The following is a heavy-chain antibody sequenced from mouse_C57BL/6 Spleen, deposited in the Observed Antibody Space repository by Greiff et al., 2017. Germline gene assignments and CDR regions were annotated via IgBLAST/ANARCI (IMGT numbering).Heavy chain of an antibody. D-gene: IGHD1-1*01. CDR1: GYSFTSYY. Sequence: VKLMESGPELVKPGASVKISCKASGYSFTSYYIHWVKQRPGQGLAWIGWIYPGSGNPKYNEKFKGKATLTADTSSSTAYMQLSSLTSEDSAVYYCARCYYYGSSYDVWGTGTTVTVSS. CDR3: ARCYYYGSSYDV. V-gene: IGHV1-66*01. CDR2: IYPGSGNP. J-gene: IGHJ1*03.